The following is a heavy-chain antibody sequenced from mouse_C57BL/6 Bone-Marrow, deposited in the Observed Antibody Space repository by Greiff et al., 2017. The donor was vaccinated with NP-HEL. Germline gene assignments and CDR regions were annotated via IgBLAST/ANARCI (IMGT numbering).Heavy chain of an antibody. CDR3: ARGGLRREGY. J-gene: IGHJ2*01. CDR1: GYTFTSYG. V-gene: IGHV1-81*01. Sequence: QVQLQQSGAELARPGASVKLSCTASGYTFTSYGISWVKQRTGQGLEWIGEIYPRSGNTYYNEKFKGNATLTADQSSSTAYIELRSLTTEDAAVYFCARGGLRREGYWGQGTTLTVSS. D-gene: IGHD2-2*01. CDR2: IYPRSGNT.